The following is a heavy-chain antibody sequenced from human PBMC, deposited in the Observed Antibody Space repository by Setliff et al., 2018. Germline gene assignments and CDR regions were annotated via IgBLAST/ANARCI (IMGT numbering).Heavy chain of an antibody. D-gene: IGHD2-21*02. CDR2: IYSGGST. J-gene: IGHJ3*02. CDR3: ARVACGGDSCAFDI. V-gene: IGHV3-53*01. CDR1: GFTVSSNY. Sequence: GGSLRLSCAASGFTVSSNYMSWVRQAPGKGLEWVSVIYSGGSTYYADSVKGRFTISRDNSKNTLYLQMNSLRAEDTAVYYCARVACGGDSCAFDIWGQGTMVTVS.